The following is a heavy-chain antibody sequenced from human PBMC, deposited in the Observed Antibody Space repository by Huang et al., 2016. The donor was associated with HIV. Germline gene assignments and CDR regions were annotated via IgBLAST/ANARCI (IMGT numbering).Heavy chain of an antibody. CDR1: EFTFSGYG. Sequence: QVQLAESGGGVVQPGRSLRLYCRASEFTFSGYGLHWVRQVPGTWLDLVSVSSYTGRDESYADSVKGRFPISRDNSKNTLYMQMTRLRADDTAVYYCAKYQVDKSYYYYGMDVWGQVTTVTVSS. V-gene: IGHV3-30*18. CDR2: SSYTGRDE. J-gene: IGHJ6*02. CDR3: AKYQVDKSYYYYGMDV. D-gene: IGHD3-9*01.